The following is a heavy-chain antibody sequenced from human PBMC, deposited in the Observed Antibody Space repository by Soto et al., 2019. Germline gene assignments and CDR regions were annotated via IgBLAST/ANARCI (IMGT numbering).Heavy chain of an antibody. J-gene: IGHJ4*02. CDR1: GGSISSSSYY. CDR3: ARQHLAAAGNYFDY. Sequence: QLQLQESGPGLVKPSETLSLTCTVSGGSISSSSYYWGWIRQPPGKGLEWIGSIYYSGSTYYNPSLKSRVPISVDTSKNQFSLKLSSVTAADTAVYYCARQHLAAAGNYFDYWGQGTLVTVSS. CDR2: IYYSGST. D-gene: IGHD6-13*01. V-gene: IGHV4-39*01.